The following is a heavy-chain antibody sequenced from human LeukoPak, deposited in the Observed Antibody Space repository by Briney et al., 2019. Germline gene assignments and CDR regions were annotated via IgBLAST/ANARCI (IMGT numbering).Heavy chain of an antibody. CDR2: IYISGST. J-gene: IGHJ5*02. V-gene: IGHV4-4*07. CDR3: ARDPGARNYFDP. D-gene: IGHD1-7*01. CDR1: GGSISSYY. Sequence: PSETLSLTCTVSGGSISSYYWSWIRQPAGKGLEWIGLIYISGSTRYNPSLKSRVTMSVDTSKNQFSLKLSSVTAADTAVYYCARDPGARNYFDPWGQGTLVTVSS.